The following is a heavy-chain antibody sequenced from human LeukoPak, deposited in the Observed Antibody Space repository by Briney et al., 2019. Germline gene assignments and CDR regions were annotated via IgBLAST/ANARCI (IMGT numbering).Heavy chain of an antibody. J-gene: IGHJ6*03. CDR3: ARHQARYGDYPPYYYYMDV. Sequence: ASVTVSCKASGYTFSSCGVTWVRQAPGQGLEWMGWISAYNGNTNYAQKLQGRVTMTTDTSTSSAYMELRSLRSDDTAVYYCARHQARYGDYPPYYYYMDVWGKGTTVTISS. CDR1: GYTFSSCG. CDR2: ISAYNGNT. V-gene: IGHV1-18*01. D-gene: IGHD4-17*01.